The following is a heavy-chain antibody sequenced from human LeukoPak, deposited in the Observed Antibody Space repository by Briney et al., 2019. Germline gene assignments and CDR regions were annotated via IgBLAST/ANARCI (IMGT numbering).Heavy chain of an antibody. J-gene: IGHJ4*02. Sequence: GGSLRLSCAASGFTFSSYWMSWVRQAPGKGLEWVANIKQDGSEKYYVDSVKGRFTISRDNAKNSLYLQMNSLRAEDTAVYYCAARDYYDSSGFDLWGQGTLVTVSS. V-gene: IGHV3-7*01. D-gene: IGHD3-22*01. CDR2: IKQDGSEK. CDR3: AARDYYDSSGFDL. CDR1: GFTFSSYW.